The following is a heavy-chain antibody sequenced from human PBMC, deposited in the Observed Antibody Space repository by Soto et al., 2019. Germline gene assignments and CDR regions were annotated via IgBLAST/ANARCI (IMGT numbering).Heavy chain of an antibody. CDR1: GFTFSSYA. D-gene: IGHD4-4*01. CDR2: ISGSGGST. Sequence: VQLLESGGGLVQPGGSLRLSCAASGFTFSSYAMSWVRQAPGKGLEWVSAISGSGGSTYYADSVKGRFTISRDNSKNTLYLQMYSLRAEDTAVYYCAKDLGSSNYPHYYYYGMDVWGQGTTVTVSS. CDR3: AKDLGSSNYPHYYYYGMDV. V-gene: IGHV3-23*01. J-gene: IGHJ6*02.